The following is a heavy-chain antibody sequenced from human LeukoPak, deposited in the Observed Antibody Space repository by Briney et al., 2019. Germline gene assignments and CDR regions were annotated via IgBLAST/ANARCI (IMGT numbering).Heavy chain of an antibody. CDR1: GGSFSGYY. D-gene: IGHD3-3*01. CDR3: ARGVGLRSDFDI. V-gene: IGHV4-34*01. CDR2: INHSGRT. J-gene: IGHJ3*02. Sequence: SETLSLTCAVYGGSFSGYYWRWIRQPPGKGLEWIGEINHSGRTNYNPSLKSRVTISVDTSKDQFSLKVSSVTAADTAVYYCARGVGLRSDFDIWGQGTMVTVSS.